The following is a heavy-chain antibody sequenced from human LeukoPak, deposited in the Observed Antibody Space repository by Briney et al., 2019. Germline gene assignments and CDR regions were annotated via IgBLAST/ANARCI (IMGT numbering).Heavy chain of an antibody. CDR2: IYYSGST. V-gene: IGHV4-61*01. CDR3: ARSPIVYDSSGYYYYPPDY. D-gene: IGHD3-22*01. J-gene: IGHJ4*02. Sequence: SETLSLTCTVSGGSVSSGSYYWSWIRQSPGKGLEWIGYIYYSGSTNYNPSLKSRVTISVDTSKNQFSLKLSSVTAADTAVYYCARSPIVYDSSGYYYYPPDYWGQGTLVTVSS. CDR1: GGSVSSGSYY.